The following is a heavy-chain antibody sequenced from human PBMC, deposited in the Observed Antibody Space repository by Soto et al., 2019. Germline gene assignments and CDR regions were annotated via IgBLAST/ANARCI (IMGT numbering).Heavy chain of an antibody. CDR1: GFTFSSYA. CDR3: AKDDEDCYDSSGYYPVDY. V-gene: IGHV3-23*01. J-gene: IGHJ4*02. Sequence: PGGSLRLSCAASGFTFSSYAMSWVRQAPGKGLEWVSAISGSGGSTYYADSVKGRFTISRDNSKNTLYLQMNSLRAEDTAVYYCAKDDEDCYDSSGYYPVDYWGQGTLVTVSS. D-gene: IGHD3-22*01. CDR2: ISGSGGST.